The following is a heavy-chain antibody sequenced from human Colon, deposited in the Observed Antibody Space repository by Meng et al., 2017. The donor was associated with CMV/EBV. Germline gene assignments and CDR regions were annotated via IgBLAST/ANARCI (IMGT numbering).Heavy chain of an antibody. Sequence: SVKVSCKASGGTFSTNAISWVRQAPGQGLEWMGGILPDLDTSNYAQRFQGRVTITADKSTSTAYMELTGLTSDDTAVYYCARARGGANHFYYGLDVWGHGTTVTVSS. D-gene: IGHD4/OR15-4a*01. CDR3: ARARGGANHFYYGLDV. CDR2: ILPDLDTS. V-gene: IGHV1-69*10. CDR1: GGTFSTNA. J-gene: IGHJ6*02.